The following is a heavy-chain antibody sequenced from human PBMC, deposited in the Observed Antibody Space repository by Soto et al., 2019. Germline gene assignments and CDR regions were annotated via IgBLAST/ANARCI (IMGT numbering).Heavy chain of an antibody. CDR3: AKDWDATMIVVVILAFDI. J-gene: IGHJ3*02. Sequence: EVQLLESGGGLVQPGGSLRLSCAASGFTFSSYAMSWVRQAPGKGLEWVSAISGSGGSTYYADSVKGRFTISRDNTKNTLYLQMNGLRAEDTVVYYCAKDWDATMIVVVILAFDIWGQGTMVTVSS. D-gene: IGHD3-22*01. CDR1: GFTFSSYA. CDR2: ISGSGGST. V-gene: IGHV3-23*01.